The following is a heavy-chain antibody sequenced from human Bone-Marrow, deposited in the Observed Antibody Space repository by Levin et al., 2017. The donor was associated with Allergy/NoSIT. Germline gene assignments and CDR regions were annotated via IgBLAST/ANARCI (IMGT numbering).Heavy chain of an antibody. CDR2: ISHTGVT. V-gene: IGHV4-34*01. CDR1: GGSLSGFY. CDR3: ARRVAFSDL. J-gene: IGHJ2*01. Sequence: GSLRLSCALYGGSLSGFYWSWIRQPPGKGLEWIGEISHTGVTQYNPSLKSRVTISVDTSKNQFSLKLNSFTAADTAIYYCARRVAFSDLWGRGTLVTVSS.